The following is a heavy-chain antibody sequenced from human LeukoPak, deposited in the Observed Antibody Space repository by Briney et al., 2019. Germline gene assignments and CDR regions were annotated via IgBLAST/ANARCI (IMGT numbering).Heavy chain of an antibody. J-gene: IGHJ4*02. V-gene: IGHV1-69*04. CDR3: ARELPSRLLFDY. Sequence: ASVKVSCKASGGTFSSYAISWVRQAPGQGLEWMGRIIPILGIANYAQKFQGRVTITADKSTSTAYMELSSLRSEDTAVYYCARELPSRLLFDYWGQGTLVTVSS. D-gene: IGHD2-15*01. CDR1: GGTFSSYA. CDR2: IIPILGIA.